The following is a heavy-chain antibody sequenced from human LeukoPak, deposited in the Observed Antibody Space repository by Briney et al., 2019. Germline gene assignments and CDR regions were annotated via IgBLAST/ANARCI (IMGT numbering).Heavy chain of an antibody. J-gene: IGHJ1*01. Sequence: SETLSLTCTVSGGSISSSSYYWGWIRQPPGKGLEWIGSIYYSGSTYYNPSLKSRVTISVDTSKNQFSLKLSSVTAADTAVYYCARTEYSSSWSSTEYFQHWGQGTLVTVSS. CDR2: IYYSGST. D-gene: IGHD6-13*01. CDR3: ARTEYSSSWSSTEYFQH. V-gene: IGHV4-39*07. CDR1: GGSISSSSYY.